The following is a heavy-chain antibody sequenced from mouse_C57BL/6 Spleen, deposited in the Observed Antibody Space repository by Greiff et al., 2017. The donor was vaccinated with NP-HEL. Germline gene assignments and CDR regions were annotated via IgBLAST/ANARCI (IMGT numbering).Heavy chain of an antibody. CDR1: GFTFSDYG. CDR3: ARGGTGTGYAMDY. V-gene: IGHV5-17*01. D-gene: IGHD4-1*01. Sequence: EVMLVESGGGLVKPGGSLKLSCAASGFTFSDYGMHWVRQAPEKGLEWVAYISSGSSTIYYADTVKGRFTIPRDNAKNTLFLQMTRLRSEDTAMYYCARGGTGTGYAMDYWGQGTSVTVSS. J-gene: IGHJ4*01. CDR2: ISSGSSTI.